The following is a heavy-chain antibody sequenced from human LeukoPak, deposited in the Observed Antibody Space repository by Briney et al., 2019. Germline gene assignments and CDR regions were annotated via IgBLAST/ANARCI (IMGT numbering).Heavy chain of an antibody. CDR2: ISSNGGST. D-gene: IGHD2-2*01. V-gene: IGHV3-64*01. J-gene: IGHJ5*02. Sequence: GGSLRLSCAASGFTFSSYAMHWVRQAPGKGLEYVSAISSNGGSTYYANSVKGRFTISRDNSKNTLYLQMGSLRAEDMAVYYCARGALGYCSSTSCFASQFWAWGQGTLVTVSS. CDR3: ARGALGYCSSTSCFASQFWA. CDR1: GFTFSSYA.